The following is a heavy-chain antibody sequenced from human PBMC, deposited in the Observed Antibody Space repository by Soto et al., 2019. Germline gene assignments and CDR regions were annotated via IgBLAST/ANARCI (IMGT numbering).Heavy chain of an antibody. V-gene: IGHV4-31*03. D-gene: IGHD2-2*01. Sequence: QVQLQESGPGLVKPSQTLSLTCTVSGGSISSGGYYWSWIRQHPGKGLEWIGYIYYSGSTYYNPSLKSRVTISVDTSKNQFSLKLSSVTAADTAVYYCARARRGYCSSTSCYVWFDPWGQGTLVTVSS. J-gene: IGHJ5*02. CDR3: ARARRGYCSSTSCYVWFDP. CDR2: IYYSGST. CDR1: GGSISSGGYY.